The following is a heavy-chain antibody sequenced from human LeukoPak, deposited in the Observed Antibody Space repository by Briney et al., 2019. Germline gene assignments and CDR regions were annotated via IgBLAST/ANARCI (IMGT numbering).Heavy chain of an antibody. CDR3: ARDNYYDSRVPFDY. J-gene: IGHJ4*02. Sequence: SQTLSLTCTVSGGSISSGDYYWSWICQPPGKGLEWIGYIYYSGSTYYNPSLKSRVTISVDTSKNQFSLKLSSVTAADTAVYYCARDNYYDSRVPFDYWGQGTLVTVSS. CDR2: IYYSGST. CDR1: GGSISSGDYY. D-gene: IGHD3-22*01. V-gene: IGHV4-30-4*08.